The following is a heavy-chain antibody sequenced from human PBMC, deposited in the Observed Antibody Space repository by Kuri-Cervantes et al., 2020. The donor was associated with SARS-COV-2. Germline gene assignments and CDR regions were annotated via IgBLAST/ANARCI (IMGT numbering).Heavy chain of an antibody. CDR1: GDSVSSNSAA. CDR2: TYYRSKWYN. Sequence: LRLSCAISGDSVSSNSAAWNWIRQSPSRGLEWLGRTYYRSKWYNDYAVSVESRITINPDTSKNQFSLQLNSVTPEDTAVYYCARDRSIFGVVTPRMDYYYGMDVWGQGTTVTVSS. D-gene: IGHD3-3*01. V-gene: IGHV6-1*01. J-gene: IGHJ6*02. CDR3: ARDRSIFGVVTPRMDYYYGMDV.